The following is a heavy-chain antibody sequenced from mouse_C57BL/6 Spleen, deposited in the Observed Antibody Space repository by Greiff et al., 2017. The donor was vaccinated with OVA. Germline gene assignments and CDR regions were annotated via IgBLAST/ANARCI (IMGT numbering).Heavy chain of an antibody. J-gene: IGHJ2*01. CDR1: GYPFTSYD. D-gene: IGHD2-1*01. CDR3: ARWPYGNYYFDY. CDR2: IYPRDGGP. Sequence: QVHVKQSGPELVKPGASVKLSCKASGYPFTSYDINWVKQRPGPGLEWIGWIYPRDGGPTYNEPFKGKATLTVDTSSRTAYMELHSLTSEDSAVYFCARWPYGNYYFDYWGQGTTLTVSS. V-gene: IGHV1-85*01.